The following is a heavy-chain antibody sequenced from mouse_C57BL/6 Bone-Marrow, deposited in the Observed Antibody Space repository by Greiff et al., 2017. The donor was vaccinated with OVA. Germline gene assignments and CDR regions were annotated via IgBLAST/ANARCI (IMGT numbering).Heavy chain of an antibody. J-gene: IGHJ2*01. D-gene: IGHD1-1*01. V-gene: IGHV1-78*01. CDR2: IYPRDGST. CDR3: ARGVYYGSSPYYFDY. Sequence: VQLQQSDAELVKPGASVKISCKVSGYTFTDHTIHWMKQRPEQGLEWIGYIYPRDGSTKYNEKFKGKAKLTADKSSSTAYMQLNSLTSEDSAVYFCARGVYYGSSPYYFDYWGQGTTLTVSS. CDR1: GYTFTDHT.